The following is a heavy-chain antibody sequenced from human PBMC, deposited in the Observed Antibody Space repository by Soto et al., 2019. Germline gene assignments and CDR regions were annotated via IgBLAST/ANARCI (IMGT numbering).Heavy chain of an antibody. Sequence: GGSLRLSCAASGFTFDDYAMHWVRQAPGKGLEWVSGISWNSGSIGYADSVKGRFTISRDNAKNSLYLQMNSLRAEDTALYYCAKGSRTHYDGAFDIWGQGTMVTVSS. CDR2: ISWNSGSI. CDR3: AKGSRTHYDGAFDI. D-gene: IGHD3-22*01. CDR1: GFTFDDYA. J-gene: IGHJ3*02. V-gene: IGHV3-9*01.